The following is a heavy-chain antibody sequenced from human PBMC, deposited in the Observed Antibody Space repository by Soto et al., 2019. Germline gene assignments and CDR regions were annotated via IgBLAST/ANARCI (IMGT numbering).Heavy chain of an antibody. CDR1: GGSISSGDYY. CDR3: ARMGSGGSGNDY. CDR2: IYYSGST. J-gene: IGHJ4*02. V-gene: IGHV4-30-4*01. Sequence: SETLSLTCTVSGGSISSGDYYWSWIRQPPGKGLEWIGYIYYSGSTFYNPSLKNRVTISLDTSKIQFSLKLSSVTAADTAVYYCARMGSGGSGNDYWGQGTLVTVSS. D-gene: IGHD2-15*01.